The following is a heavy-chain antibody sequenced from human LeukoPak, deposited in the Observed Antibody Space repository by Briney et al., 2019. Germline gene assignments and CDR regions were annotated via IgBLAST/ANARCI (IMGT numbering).Heavy chain of an antibody. V-gene: IGHV3-30*02. CDR1: GFTYSSYG. D-gene: IGHD1-26*01. CDR2: IRYDGSNK. J-gene: IGHJ4*02. CDR3: AKDALGSYSSCDY. Sequence: GGSLRLSCAASGFTYSSYGMHWVRQAPGKGLEWVAFIRYDGSNKYYADSVKGRFTISRDNSKNTLYLQMNSLRAEDTAVYYCAKDALGSYSSCDYWGQGTLVTVSS.